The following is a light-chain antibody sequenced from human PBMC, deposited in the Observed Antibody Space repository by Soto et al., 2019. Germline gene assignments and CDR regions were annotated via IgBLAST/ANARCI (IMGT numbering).Light chain of an antibody. Sequence: EVVLTQSPATLSLSPGERATLSCRASQSVSTYLAWYQQKPGQAPSLLIYDASNRATGIPARFSGSGSATDFPLTISSLEPEDSAVYYCQQRSSWITFGQGTRLEIK. CDR1: QSVSTY. CDR2: DAS. V-gene: IGKV3-11*01. CDR3: QQRSSWIT. J-gene: IGKJ5*01.